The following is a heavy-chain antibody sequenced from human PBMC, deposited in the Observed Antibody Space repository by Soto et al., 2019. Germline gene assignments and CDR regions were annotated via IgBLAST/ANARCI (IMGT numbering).Heavy chain of an antibody. J-gene: IGHJ4*02. Sequence: GGSLRLSCAASGFTFSSYAMHWVRQAPGKGLEWVAVISYDGSNKYYADSVKGRFTISRDNSKNTLYLQMNSLRAEDTAVYYCERDSSGSVDYWGQGTLVTVSS. CDR2: ISYDGSNK. D-gene: IGHD3-22*01. CDR3: ERDSSGSVDY. CDR1: GFTFSSYA. V-gene: IGHV3-30-3*01.